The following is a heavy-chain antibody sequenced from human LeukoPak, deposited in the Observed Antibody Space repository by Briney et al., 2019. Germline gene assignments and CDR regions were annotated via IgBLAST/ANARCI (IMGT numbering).Heavy chain of an antibody. V-gene: IGHV3-7*03. J-gene: IGHJ4*02. D-gene: IGHD2-15*01. CDR1: GFTFSSYW. CDR2: IKQDGSEK. CDR3: AGYCNGGDCSSVDY. Sequence: GGSLRLSCVGSGFTFSSYWMSWVRQAPGKGLEWVANIKQDGSEKYYVDSVKGRFTISRDNAKNSLFLQMNSLRAEDTAVYYCAGYCNGGDCSSVDYWGQGTLVTVSS.